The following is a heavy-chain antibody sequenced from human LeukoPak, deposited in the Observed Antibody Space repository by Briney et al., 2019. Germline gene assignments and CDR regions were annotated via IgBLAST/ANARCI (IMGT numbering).Heavy chain of an antibody. CDR3: ARGEHYYDATGYYGGFDY. V-gene: IGHV4-61*02. CDR2: IYTSGST. Sequence: SETLSLTCTVSGGSISSGSYYWSWIRQPAGKGLEWIGLIYTSGSTNYNPSLKSRVTISVDTSKNQFSLKLSSVTAADTAVYYCARGEHYYDATGYYGGFDYWGQGTLVTVSS. D-gene: IGHD3-22*01. J-gene: IGHJ4*02. CDR1: GGSISSGSYY.